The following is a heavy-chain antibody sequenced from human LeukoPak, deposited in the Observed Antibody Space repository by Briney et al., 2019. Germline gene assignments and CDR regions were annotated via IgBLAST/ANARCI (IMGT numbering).Heavy chain of an antibody. CDR3: AKDFYTTRGYLDY. V-gene: IGHV3-23*01. J-gene: IGHJ4*02. Sequence: GGSLRLSCAASGFTFSSYWMSWVRQAPGKGLEWVAAISGSGGSTYYADSVKGRFTISRDNSKNTLYLQMNSLRAEDTAVYYCAKDFYTTRGYLDYWGQGTLVTVSS. CDR1: GFTFSSYW. D-gene: IGHD1-26*01. CDR2: ISGSGGST.